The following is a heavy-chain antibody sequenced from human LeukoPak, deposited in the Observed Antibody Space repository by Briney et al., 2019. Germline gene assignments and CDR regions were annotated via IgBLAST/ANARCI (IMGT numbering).Heavy chain of an antibody. J-gene: IGHJ4*02. CDR1: GYIFTTYW. V-gene: IGHV5-51*01. D-gene: IGHD4/OR15-4a*01. CDR3: ATRDYGQYYFDS. Sequence: GESLKISRKGSGYIFTTYWIAWVRQMPGKGLEWMGIIYPGDSDTTYSPSFQGQVTISVDTSISTAYLQWSSLKASDTAMYYCATRDYGQYYFDSWGQGTLVTVSS. CDR2: IYPGDSDT.